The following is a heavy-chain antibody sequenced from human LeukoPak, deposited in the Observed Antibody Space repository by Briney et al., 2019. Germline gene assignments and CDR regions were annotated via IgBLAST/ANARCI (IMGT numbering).Heavy chain of an antibody. Sequence: SQTLSLTCAISGESVSSTGASWNWIRQSPSRGLEWLGRTYYRSQWYYEYALSVKSRIIVAPDTSKTQFSLQLNSVTPEDTAVYYCVRGNYNFDYWGQGSLVTVSS. V-gene: IGHV6-1*01. CDR1: GESVSSTGAS. CDR3: VRGNYNFDY. CDR2: TYYRSQWYY. J-gene: IGHJ4*02. D-gene: IGHD5-24*01.